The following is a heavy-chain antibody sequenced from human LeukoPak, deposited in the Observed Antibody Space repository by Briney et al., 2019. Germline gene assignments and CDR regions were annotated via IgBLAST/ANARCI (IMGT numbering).Heavy chain of an antibody. D-gene: IGHD2-21*01. V-gene: IGHV4-59*12. Sequence: SETLSLTCIVSGGSISTYYWSWIRQPPGKGLEWIGYIYYTGSTNYTPPLKSRVTMSLDTSKKQLSLRLTSVTAADTAVYYCAGGDIYSRSDHWGQGTLVTVFS. CDR1: GGSISTYY. CDR3: AGGDIYSRSDH. CDR2: IYYTGST. J-gene: IGHJ4*02.